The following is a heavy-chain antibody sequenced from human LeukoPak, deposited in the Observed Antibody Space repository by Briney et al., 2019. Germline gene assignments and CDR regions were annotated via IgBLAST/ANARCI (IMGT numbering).Heavy chain of an antibody. CDR1: GFTFSDYY. CDR3: ARKSSGWYGYFDL. V-gene: IGHV3-11*04. D-gene: IGHD6-19*01. CDR2: ISTSGSTI. Sequence: PGGSLILSCAAAGFTFSDYYMNWIRQAPGKGLEWVSYISTSGSTIYYADSVKGRFTISRDNAKNSLYLQMNSLRTEDTAIYYCARKSSGWYGYFDLWGRGTLVPVSS. J-gene: IGHJ2*01.